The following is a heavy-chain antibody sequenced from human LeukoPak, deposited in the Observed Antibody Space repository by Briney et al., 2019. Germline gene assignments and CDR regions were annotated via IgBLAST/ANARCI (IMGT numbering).Heavy chain of an antibody. CDR3: ARDELGATTIGY. CDR1: GYTFSNYY. D-gene: IGHD1-26*01. V-gene: IGHV1-46*01. CDR2: INPSGGST. Sequence: ATLTVSCVASGYTFSNYYMYWVRQAPGQGLEWMGLINPSGGSTNYAQKFQGRVTMTRDMSTSTAYMELSRLTSDDTAVYYCARDELGATTIGYWGQGTLVTVSS. J-gene: IGHJ4*02.